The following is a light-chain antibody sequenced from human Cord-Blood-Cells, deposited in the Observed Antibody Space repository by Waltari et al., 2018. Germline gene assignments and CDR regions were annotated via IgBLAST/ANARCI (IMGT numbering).Light chain of an antibody. CDR3: QQRNNWPWT. V-gene: IGKV3-11*01. CDR2: DAS. Sequence: EIVLTQAPATLSLSPGERATLPCRASQSVSSYLAWYQQKPGQAPRLLIYDASSRATGIPARFSGSGSGTDFTLTISSLEPEDFATYYCQQRNNWPWTFGQGTKVEIK. CDR1: QSVSSY. J-gene: IGKJ1*01.